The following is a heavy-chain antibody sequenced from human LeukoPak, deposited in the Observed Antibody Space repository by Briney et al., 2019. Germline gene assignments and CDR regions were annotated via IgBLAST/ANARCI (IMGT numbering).Heavy chain of an antibody. J-gene: IGHJ4*02. CDR2: IIPILGIA. D-gene: IGHD4-23*01. Sequence: ASVKVSCKASGGTFSSYAISWVRQAPGQGLEWMGRIIPILGIANYAQKLQGRVTITADKSTSTAYMELSSLRSEDTAVYYCARETTVVTFDYWGQGTLVTVSS. V-gene: IGHV1-69*04. CDR3: ARETTVVTFDY. CDR1: GGTFSSYA.